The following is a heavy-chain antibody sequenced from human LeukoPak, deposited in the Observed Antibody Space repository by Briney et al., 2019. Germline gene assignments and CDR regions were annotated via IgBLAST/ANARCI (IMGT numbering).Heavy chain of an antibody. CDR1: GFTFSSYG. V-gene: IGHV3-30*18. CDR3: AKDPNPHGDYPCYFDY. D-gene: IGHD4-17*01. J-gene: IGHJ4*02. CDR2: ISYDGSNK. Sequence: PGGSLRLSCAASGFTFSSYGMHWVRQAPGKGLEWVAVISYDGSNKYYADSVKGRFTISRDNSKNTLYLQMNSLRAEDTAVYYCAKDPNPHGDYPCYFDYWGQGTLVTVSS.